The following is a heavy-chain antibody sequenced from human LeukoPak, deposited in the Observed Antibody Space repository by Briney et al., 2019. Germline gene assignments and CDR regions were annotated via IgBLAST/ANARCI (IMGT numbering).Heavy chain of an antibody. D-gene: IGHD6-6*01. CDR3: AARRGIAPRPLGS. Sequence: PSETLSFTCAVYGGSFSAYSWNWIRQAPGKGLEWIGEINHGGSTDYKPTLKSRVTISVDTSKSQFSLKLSSVTAADTAVYYCAARRGIAPRPLGSWGQGTLVIVSS. CDR1: GGSFSAYS. J-gene: IGHJ5*02. V-gene: IGHV4-34*01. CDR2: INHGGST.